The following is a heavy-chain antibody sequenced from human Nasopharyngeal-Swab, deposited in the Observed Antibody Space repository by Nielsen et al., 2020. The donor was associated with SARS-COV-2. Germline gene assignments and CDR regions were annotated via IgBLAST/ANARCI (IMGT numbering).Heavy chain of an antibody. D-gene: IGHD3-22*01. CDR2: ISWSGGAT. Sequence: GGSLSLSCAASGFTFDDYSMHWVRHAPGTGLEWVASISWSGGATGYADSVKGRFTISRDNAKNSLYLQMKSLRPEDTALYYCAKDRGDSSGYYRYFYYGMDVWGQGTTVTVSS. J-gene: IGHJ6*02. CDR3: AKDRGDSSGYYRYFYYGMDV. CDR1: GFTFDDYS. V-gene: IGHV3-9*01.